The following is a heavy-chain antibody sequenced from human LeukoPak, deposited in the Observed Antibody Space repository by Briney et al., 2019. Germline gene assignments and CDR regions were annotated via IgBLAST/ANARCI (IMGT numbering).Heavy chain of an antibody. CDR2: ISWNSGSI. J-gene: IGHJ4*02. D-gene: IGHD6-19*01. CDR1: GFTFDGYA. Sequence: PGRSLRLSCAASGFTFDGYAMHWVRQAPGKGLEWVSGISWNSGSIGYADSVKGRFTISRDNAKNSLYLQMNSLRAEDTALYYCAKDIGSSGWSSFDYWGQGTLVTVSS. CDR3: AKDIGSSGWSSFDY. V-gene: IGHV3-9*01.